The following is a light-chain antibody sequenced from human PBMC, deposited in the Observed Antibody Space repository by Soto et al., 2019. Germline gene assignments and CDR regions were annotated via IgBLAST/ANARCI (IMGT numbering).Light chain of an antibody. CDR1: QSLVSSDGNTY. CDR3: MQGTHWPWT. CDR2: KVS. V-gene: IGKV2-30*01. J-gene: IGKJ1*01. Sequence: DVVMTQSPLSLPVTLGQPASISCRSSQSLVSSDGNTYLIWFQQRPGQSPRRLIYKVSNRDSGVPDRFRGSGSGTAFTLEISRVEAEDVGVYYCMQGTHWPWTFGQGTKVEIK.